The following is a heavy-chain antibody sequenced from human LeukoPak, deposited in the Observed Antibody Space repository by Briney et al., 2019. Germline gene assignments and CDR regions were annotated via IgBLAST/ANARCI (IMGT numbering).Heavy chain of an antibody. CDR2: IIPIFSTA. CDR1: GGTFSSYA. J-gene: IGHJ4*02. CDR3: ARSYTAMDPGFY. D-gene: IGHD5-18*01. Sequence: GASVKVSCKASGGTFSSYAISWVRQAPGQGLEWMGGIIPIFSTANYAQKFQGRVTITTDESTSTAYMELSSLRSEDTAVYYCARSYTAMDPGFYWGQGTLVTVSS. V-gene: IGHV1-69*05.